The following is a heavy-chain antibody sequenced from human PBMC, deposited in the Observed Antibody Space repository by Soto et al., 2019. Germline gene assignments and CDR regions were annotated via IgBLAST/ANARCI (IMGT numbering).Heavy chain of an antibody. D-gene: IGHD3-3*01. CDR2: IRSKAYGGTT. CDR1: GFTFGDYA. Sequence: GGSLRLSCTASGFTFGDYAMSWFRQAPGKGLEWVGFIRSKAYGGTTEYAASVKGRFTISRDDSKSIAYLQMNSLKTEDTAVYYCTRDVYYDFWSGYSGNYYYYMDVWGKGTTVTVSS. V-gene: IGHV3-49*03. J-gene: IGHJ6*03. CDR3: TRDVYYDFWSGYSGNYYYYMDV.